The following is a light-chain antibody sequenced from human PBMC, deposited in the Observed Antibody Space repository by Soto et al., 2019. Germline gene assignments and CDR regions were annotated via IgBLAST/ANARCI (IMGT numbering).Light chain of an antibody. CDR3: QQYGSSPFT. Sequence: EIVLTQSPGTLSLSPGDSATLSCRASQSISTSYLAWYQQKPGQAPRLLIYGESTRATGIPARLSGSGSGTELNLTISRLQSEDFAVYYCQQYGSSPFTCGPGTKVDIK. CDR2: GES. J-gene: IGKJ3*01. CDR1: QSISTSY. V-gene: IGKV3-20*01.